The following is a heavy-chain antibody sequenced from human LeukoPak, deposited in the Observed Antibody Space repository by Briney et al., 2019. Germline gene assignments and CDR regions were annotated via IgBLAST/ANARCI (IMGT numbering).Heavy chain of an antibody. D-gene: IGHD5-12*01. CDR3: ARDVDGYPDY. Sequence: PSETLSLTCTVSGGSISSYYWSWIRQPPGKGLEWIGYIYYSGSTNYNPSLKSRVTISVDTSKNQLSLKLSSVTAADTAVYYCARDVDGYPDYWGQGTLVTASS. J-gene: IGHJ4*02. CDR1: GGSISSYY. CDR2: IYYSGST. V-gene: IGHV4-59*01.